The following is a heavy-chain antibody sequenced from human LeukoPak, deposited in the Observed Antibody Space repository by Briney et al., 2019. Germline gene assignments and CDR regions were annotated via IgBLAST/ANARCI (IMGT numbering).Heavy chain of an antibody. D-gene: IGHD2-15*01. CDR1: GGPFRGYY. J-gene: IGHJ4*02. V-gene: IGHV4-34*01. CDR2: INHRGST. Sequence: TTSETLTLTCAVYGGPFRGYYWSWMREPPGKGLEWIGEINHRGSTNYNPSLKSRVTISVDTSKNHFSLKLTSVTAADPAVYYCARGVWSGGSCYSEWNYWGQGTLVTVSS. CDR3: ARGVWSGGSCYSEWNY.